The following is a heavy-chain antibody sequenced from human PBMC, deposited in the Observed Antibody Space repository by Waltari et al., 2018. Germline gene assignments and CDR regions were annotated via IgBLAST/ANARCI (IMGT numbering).Heavy chain of an antibody. V-gene: IGHV4-31*03. CDR2: IFHSGST. CDR1: GGPLNSVSNF. J-gene: IGHJ4*02. D-gene: IGHD6-13*01. Sequence: QVQLRASGPGLVKPSQTLSLTCTVSGGPLNSVSNFWTWIRQHPEKGLEWIGYIFHSGSTHYNPSLQSRVVMSVDTSTNEFSLRLTSVTAADTAVYYCARSPYTNNWYSYFDSWGQGTQVTVSS. CDR3: ARSPYTNNWYSYFDS.